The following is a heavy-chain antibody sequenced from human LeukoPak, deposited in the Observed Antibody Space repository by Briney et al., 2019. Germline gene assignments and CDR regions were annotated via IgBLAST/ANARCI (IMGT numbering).Heavy chain of an antibody. CDR2: IWYDGSKK. CDR3: ATILYGSGSYYPDY. V-gene: IGHV3-33*01. Sequence: GGSLRLSCAAPGFTFRNFGMHWVRQAPGKGLEWVAVIWYDGSKKYYADSVKGRFTISRDNSKNTLYLQMNSLRAEDTAVYYCATILYGSGSYYPDYWGQGTLVTVSS. J-gene: IGHJ4*02. CDR1: GFTFRNFG. D-gene: IGHD3-10*01.